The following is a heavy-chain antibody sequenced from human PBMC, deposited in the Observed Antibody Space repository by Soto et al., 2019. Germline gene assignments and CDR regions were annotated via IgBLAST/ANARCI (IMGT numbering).Heavy chain of an antibody. CDR3: ARPLNYHGSGSYYNADDAFDI. CDR1: EYRFISYW. J-gene: IGHJ3*02. V-gene: IGHV5-51*01. Sequence: PGGSLSTSGQGFEYRFISYWIVWARTLPGKGLEWMVIIYPGDSDTRYSPSFQGKVTISADKSISTAYLQWSSLKASDTAMYYCARPLNYHGSGSYYNADDAFDIWGQGTMVTVSS. D-gene: IGHD3-10*01. CDR2: IYPGDSDT.